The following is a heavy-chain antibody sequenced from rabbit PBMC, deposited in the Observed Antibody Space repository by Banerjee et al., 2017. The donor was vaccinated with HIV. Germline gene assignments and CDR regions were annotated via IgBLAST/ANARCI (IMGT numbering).Heavy chain of an antibody. V-gene: IGHV1S40*01. Sequence: QSLEESGGDLVKPGASLTLTCTASEFSFSSSYWICWVRQAPGKGLEWIGCINTGANGDTYYARWAKGRFTISKTSSTTVTLQMTSLTAADTATYFCVRSGASADYGYDLWGPGTLVTVS. J-gene: IGHJ4*01. CDR1: EFSFSSSYW. CDR3: VRSGASADYGYDL. CDR2: INTGANGDT. D-gene: IGHD6-1*01.